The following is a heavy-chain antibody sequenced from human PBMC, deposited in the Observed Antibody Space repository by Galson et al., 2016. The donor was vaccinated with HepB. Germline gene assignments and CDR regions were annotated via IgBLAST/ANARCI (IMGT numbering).Heavy chain of an antibody. CDR2: MTPNSGKT. Sequence: SVKVSCKASGYTFTNYDINWVRQATGQGLEWLGWMTPNSGKTGYAQKFQGRLTLTRGTSTSTAYMELSSLTSDDTAVYFCAGNREFTGDCDYWGQGALVTVS. CDR1: GYTFTNYD. J-gene: IGHJ4*02. V-gene: IGHV1-8*01. CDR3: AGNREFTGDCDY. D-gene: IGHD7-27*01.